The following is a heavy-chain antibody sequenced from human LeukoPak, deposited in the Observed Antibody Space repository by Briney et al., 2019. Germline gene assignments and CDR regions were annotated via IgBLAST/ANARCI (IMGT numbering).Heavy chain of an antibody. CDR2: IKQDGSEK. Sequence: GGSLRLSCAASRFTFSSYWMSWVRQAPGKGLEWVANIKQDGSEKYYVDSVKGRFTISRDNAKNSLYLQMNSLRAEDTAVYYCARIYTTYEILTAYYSPNYMDVWGKGTTVTVSS. CDR1: RFTFSSYW. V-gene: IGHV3-7*01. J-gene: IGHJ6*03. CDR3: ARIYTTYEILTAYYSPNYMDV. D-gene: IGHD3-9*01.